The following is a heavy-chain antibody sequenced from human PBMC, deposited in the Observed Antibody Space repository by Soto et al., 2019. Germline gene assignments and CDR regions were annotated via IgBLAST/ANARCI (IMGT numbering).Heavy chain of an antibody. CDR3: ARDNQYQPPDYYYGMDV. D-gene: IGHD2-2*01. V-gene: IGHV3-30*09. CDR2: ISYDGSNK. CDR1: GFTFSSYA. Sequence: GGSLRLSCAASGFTFSSYAMHWVRQAPGKGLEWVAVISYDGSNKYYADSVKGRFAISRDNSKNTLYLQMNSLRAEDTAVYYCARDNQYQPPDYYYGMDVWGQGPTVTVSS. J-gene: IGHJ6*02.